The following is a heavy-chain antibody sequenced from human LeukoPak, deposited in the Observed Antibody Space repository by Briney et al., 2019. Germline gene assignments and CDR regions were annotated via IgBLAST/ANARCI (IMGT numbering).Heavy chain of an antibody. CDR1: GGSFSGYY. CDR3: ARDMGATSPFDY. D-gene: IGHD1-26*01. Sequence: PSETLSLTCAVYGGSFSGYYWSWIRQPPGKGLEWIGEINHSGSTNYNPSLKSRVTISLDTSKNQFSLKLSSVTAADTAVYYCARDMGATSPFDYWGQGTLVTVSS. J-gene: IGHJ4*02. CDR2: INHSGST. V-gene: IGHV4-34*01.